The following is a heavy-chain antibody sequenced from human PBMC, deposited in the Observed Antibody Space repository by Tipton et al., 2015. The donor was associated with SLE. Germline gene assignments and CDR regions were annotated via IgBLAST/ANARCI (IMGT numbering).Heavy chain of an antibody. CDR2: IYYSGST. CDR1: GGSFSGYY. D-gene: IGHD5-12*01. V-gene: IGHV4-59*12. J-gene: IGHJ6*02. CDR3: ARGVPSGYDLGYFYNGMDV. Sequence: TLSLTCTVYGGSFSGYYWSWIRQPPGKGLEWIWYIYYSGSTNYNPSLKSRVTISVDTSKNQFSLKLSSVTAADTAVYYCARGVPSGYDLGYFYNGMDVWGQGTTVTVSS.